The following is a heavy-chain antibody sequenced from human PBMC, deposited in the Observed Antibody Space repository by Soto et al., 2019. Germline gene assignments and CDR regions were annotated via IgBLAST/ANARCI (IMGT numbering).Heavy chain of an antibody. J-gene: IGHJ6*02. Sequence: SETLSLTCTVSGGSISDNYWNWIRQPPGKGLEWIGYVSYSGSTNYNPSLKSRVTMSVDTSKNQFSLKLNSVTAADTAVYYCARAGRGYHSFNYYGMDVWGQGTTVTVSS. CDR3: ARAGRGYHSFNYYGMDV. V-gene: IGHV4-59*01. D-gene: IGHD5-18*01. CDR2: VSYSGST. CDR1: GGSISDNY.